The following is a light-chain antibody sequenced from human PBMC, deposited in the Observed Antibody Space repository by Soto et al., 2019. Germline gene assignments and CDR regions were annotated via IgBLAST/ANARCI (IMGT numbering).Light chain of an antibody. J-gene: IGKJ4*01. CDR1: QSVSSY. V-gene: IGKV3-11*01. CDR3: QQRSNWPLT. CDR2: DAS. Sequence: IVLTQSPATLSLSPGERATLSCRASQSVSSYLACYQQKPGQAPRLLIYDASNRATGIPARFSGSGSGTDFTLTISSLEPEDFAVYYCQQRSNWPLTFGGGTKVDIK.